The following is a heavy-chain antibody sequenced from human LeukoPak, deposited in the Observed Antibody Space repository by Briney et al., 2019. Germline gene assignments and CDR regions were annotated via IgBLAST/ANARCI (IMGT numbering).Heavy chain of an antibody. CDR1: GGFISSYY. J-gene: IGHJ5*02. CDR2: IYTSGST. CDR3: ARGLGVRGVIITYNWFDP. Sequence: SETLSLTCTVSGGFISSYYWSWIRQPAGKGLEWIGRIYTSGSTNYNPSLKSRVTMSVDTSKNQFSLKLSSVTAADTAVYYCARGLGVRGVIITYNWFDPWGQGTLVTVSS. V-gene: IGHV4-4*07. D-gene: IGHD3-10*01.